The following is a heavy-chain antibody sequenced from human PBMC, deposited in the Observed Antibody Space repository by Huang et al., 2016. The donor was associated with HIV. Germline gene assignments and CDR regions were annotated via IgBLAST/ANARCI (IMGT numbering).Heavy chain of an antibody. CDR2: IYTSGTT. CDR1: GGSISSGNYY. CDR3: ARLTGYSTFDI. V-gene: IGHV4-61*09. D-gene: IGHD3-9*01. J-gene: IGHJ3*02. Sequence: QVQLQESGPGLVKPSQTLSLTCSVPGGSISSGNYYWSWIRQPAGKGLEWIGQIYTSGTTSYNSSLKSRVTISVATSKNQFSLKLSSVTAADTAVYYCARLTGYSTFDIWGHGTVVTVSS.